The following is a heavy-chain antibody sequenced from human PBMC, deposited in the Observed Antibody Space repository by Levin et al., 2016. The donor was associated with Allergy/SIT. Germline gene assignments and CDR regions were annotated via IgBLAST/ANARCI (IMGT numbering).Heavy chain of an antibody. CDR1: GLTFISDA. Sequence: GGSLRLSCAASGLTFISDAIYWVRQAPGKGLEWVSTISGNGENTYYADPVKGRFTISRDDSKNTVYLQMNTLGAEDTARYYCANELRVSRAFDIWGQGTMVTVSS. V-gene: IGHV3-23*01. CDR3: ANELRVSRAFDI. J-gene: IGHJ3*02. CDR2: ISGNGENT. D-gene: IGHD3-10*01.